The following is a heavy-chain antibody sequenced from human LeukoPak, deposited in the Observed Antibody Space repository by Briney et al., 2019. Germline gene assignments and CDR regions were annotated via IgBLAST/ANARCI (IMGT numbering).Heavy chain of an antibody. CDR2: IKQDGSEK. Sequence: GGSLRLSCAASGFTFSSYWMSWVRQAPGKGLEWVANIKQDGSEKYYVDSVKGRFTIPRDNAKNSLYLQMNSLRAEDTAVYYCASQYYYDSSGYHLNFDYWGQGTLVTVSS. J-gene: IGHJ4*02. V-gene: IGHV3-7*03. CDR3: ASQYYYDSSGYHLNFDY. D-gene: IGHD3-22*01. CDR1: GFTFSSYW.